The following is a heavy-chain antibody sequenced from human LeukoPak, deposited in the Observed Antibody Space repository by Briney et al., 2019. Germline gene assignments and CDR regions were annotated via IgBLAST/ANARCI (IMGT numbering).Heavy chain of an antibody. CDR1: GFTFSSYS. CDR3: ARDLAAVAAAFDY. D-gene: IGHD6-19*01. Sequence: PGGSLRLSCAASGFTFSSYSMNWVRQAPGKGLEWVSSISSISGYIYYADSVKVRFTISRDNAKNSLYLQMNSLRAEDTAVYYCARDLAAVAAAFDYWGQGTLVTVSS. V-gene: IGHV3-21*01. CDR2: ISSISGYI. J-gene: IGHJ4*02.